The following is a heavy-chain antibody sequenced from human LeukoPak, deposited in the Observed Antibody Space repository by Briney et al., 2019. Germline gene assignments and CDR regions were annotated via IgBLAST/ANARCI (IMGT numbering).Heavy chain of an antibody. CDR1: GFTFDDYG. CDR2: INWNGGST. J-gene: IGHJ4*02. V-gene: IGHV3-20*04. Sequence: GRSLILSCAASGFTFDDYGMSWVRQAPGKGLEWVSGINWNGGSTGYADSVKGRFTISRDNAKNSLYLQMNSLRAEDTALYYCARGTLKAAATDFDYWGQGTLVTVSS. D-gene: IGHD6-13*01. CDR3: ARGTLKAAATDFDY.